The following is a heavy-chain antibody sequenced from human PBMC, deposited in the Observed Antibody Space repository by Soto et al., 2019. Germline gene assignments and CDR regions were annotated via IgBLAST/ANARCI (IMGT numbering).Heavy chain of an antibody. D-gene: IGHD2-2*01. J-gene: IGHJ6*03. CDR2: ITGSTGTT. V-gene: IGHV3-23*01. CDR1: GFTFSNFA. CDR3: AKDTSSSPYYMDV. Sequence: EVQVLESGGGSVQPGGSLRLSCAASGFTFSNFAMSWVRHAPGKGLEWVSEITGSTGTTYYADSVKGRFIISRDNSKNTVHLQMNSLRAEDTAVYYCAKDTSSSPYYMDVWGKGTKVTVSS.